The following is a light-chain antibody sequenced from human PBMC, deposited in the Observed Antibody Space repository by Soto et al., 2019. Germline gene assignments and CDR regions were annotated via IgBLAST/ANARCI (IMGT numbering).Light chain of an antibody. CDR3: SSYTSSSTLV. V-gene: IGLV2-8*01. CDR2: EVS. CDR1: SSDVGGYNY. Sequence: QSALTQPPSASGSPGQSVTISCTGSSSDVGGYNYVSWYQQHPGRAPKLIIYEVSKRPSGVPDRFSASKSGNMASLTVSGLQAEDEADYYCSSYTSSSTLVFGGGTKVTVL. J-gene: IGLJ3*02.